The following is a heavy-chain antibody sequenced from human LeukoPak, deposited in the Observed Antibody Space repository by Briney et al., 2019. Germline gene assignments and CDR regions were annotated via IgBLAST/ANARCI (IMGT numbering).Heavy chain of an antibody. D-gene: IGHD6-6*01. CDR2: IGSSSSYI. CDR1: GFTFSSDS. J-gene: IGHJ4*02. V-gene: IGHV3-21*01. CDR3: ARASGSRTEYYFDY. Sequence: RRCLRLSCAASGFTFSSDSMNWVRQAPGQGLEWVSSIGSSSSYIYYADSVKGRFTISRDNAKNSLYLQMNSLRAAHTAVYYCARASGSRTEYYFDYWGQGTLVTVSS.